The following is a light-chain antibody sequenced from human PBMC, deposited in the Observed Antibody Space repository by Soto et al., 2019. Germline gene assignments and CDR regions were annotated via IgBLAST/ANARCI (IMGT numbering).Light chain of an antibody. CDR1: SSNIGHYDY. V-gene: IGLV2-14*03. CDR2: HVT. Sequence: QSVLTQPPSVSAAPGQKVTISCSGSSSNIGHYDYVSWYQQHPGKAPKLMIYHVTYRPSGVSNRYSGSKSGNSASLTISGLQADDEADYYCCSLTTSHTYVFGSGTKSPS. CDR3: CSLTTSHTYV. J-gene: IGLJ1*01.